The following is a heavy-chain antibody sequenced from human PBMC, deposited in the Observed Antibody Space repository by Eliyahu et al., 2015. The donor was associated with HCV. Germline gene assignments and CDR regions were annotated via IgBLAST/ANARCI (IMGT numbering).Heavy chain of an antibody. CDR2: INAGNSHT. CDR3: GKEGEGSGSYYVDN. V-gene: IGHV1-3*01. CDR1: GYTFTNYG. D-gene: IGHD3-10*01. Sequence: QVHLVQSGAEVKKPGASVKVSCKASGYTFTNYGMHWVRQAPGQRLEWMGWINAGNSHTKYSQKFQGRVTITRDTSASTVYMELSSLRSEDMAVYYCGKEGEGSGSYYVDNWGQGTLVTVSS. J-gene: IGHJ4*02.